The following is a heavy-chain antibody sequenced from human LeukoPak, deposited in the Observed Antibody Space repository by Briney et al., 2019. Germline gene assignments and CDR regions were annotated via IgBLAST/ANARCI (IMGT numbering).Heavy chain of an antibody. CDR1: GFTFSHFW. J-gene: IGHJ4*02. V-gene: IGHV3-7*01. D-gene: IGHD2-15*01. Sequence: VGSLRLSCAASGFTFSHFWMSWVRQAPGKGLEWVAYIKKTGSETYYVDSVKGRFTITRDNTRNSLFLQMYSLRAEDTAVYFCAREDGYCSGGNCYSYFDSWGQGTLVTVSS. CDR3: AREDGYCSGGNCYSYFDS. CDR2: IKKTGSET.